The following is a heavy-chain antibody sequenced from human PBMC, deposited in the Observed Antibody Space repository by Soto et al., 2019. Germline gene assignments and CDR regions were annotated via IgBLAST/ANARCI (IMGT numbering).Heavy chain of an antibody. Sequence: EVQLVESGGGVIQPGGSLKLSCAASGFTVGNNYMSWVRQAPGKGLEWVALIYSTGTTKYADSVKGRFTVSRDNANTTMYLEMNGLSAVDTAVYYWSKDGRGSGSHSNSFGYWGQGTLVTVSS. CDR1: GFTVGNNY. D-gene: IGHD3-10*01. CDR2: IYSTGTT. J-gene: IGHJ4*02. CDR3: SKDGRGSGSHSNSFGY. V-gene: IGHV3-53*01.